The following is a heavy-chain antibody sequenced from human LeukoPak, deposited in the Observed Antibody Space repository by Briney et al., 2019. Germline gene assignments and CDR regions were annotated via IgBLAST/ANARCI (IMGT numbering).Heavy chain of an antibody. CDR1: GFTFSSYW. J-gene: IGHJ3*02. D-gene: IGHD3-3*02. Sequence: GGSLRLSCAASGFTFSSYWMHWVRQAPGEGLVWGSRIKSDGSSTTYADSVKGRFTISRDNSKNTLYLQMNTMRVEDTAVYYCARRAAALDAFDIWGQGTLVTVS. CDR3: ARRAAALDAFDI. V-gene: IGHV3-74*01. CDR2: IKSDGSST.